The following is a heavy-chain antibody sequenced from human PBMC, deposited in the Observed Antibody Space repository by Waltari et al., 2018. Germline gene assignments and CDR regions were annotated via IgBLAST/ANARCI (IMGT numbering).Heavy chain of an antibody. CDR3: ARHSGSGSSYTPFDY. D-gene: IGHD3-10*01. CDR1: GGSISSSSYY. J-gene: IGHJ4*02. V-gene: IGHV4-39*01. CDR2: IYYSGST. Sequence: QLQLQESGPGLVKPSETLSLICTVSGGSISSSSYYWGWIRQSPGKGLEWIGSIYYSGSTYYNPSLKSRVTISVDMSKNQFSLKLSSVTAADTAVYCCARHSGSGSSYTPFDYWGQGTLVTVSS.